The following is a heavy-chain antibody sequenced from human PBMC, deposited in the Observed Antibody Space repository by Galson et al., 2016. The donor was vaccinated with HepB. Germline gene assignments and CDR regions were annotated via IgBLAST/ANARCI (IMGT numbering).Heavy chain of an antibody. D-gene: IGHD1-1*01. CDR2: INTNTGNP. V-gene: IGHV7-4-1*02. Sequence: SVKVSCKASGYTFNKYAMNWVRQAPGQGLGWMGWINTNTGNPTYAQGFTGRFVFSLDTSVSTTYLQINSLKADDTAMYYCARDGRDKIDYWGQGTLVTVSS. J-gene: IGHJ4*02. CDR3: ARDGRDKIDY. CDR1: GYTFNKYA.